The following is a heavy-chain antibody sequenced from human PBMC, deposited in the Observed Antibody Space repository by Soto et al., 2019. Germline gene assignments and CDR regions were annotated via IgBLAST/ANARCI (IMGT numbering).Heavy chain of an antibody. CDR2: IYYSGST. Sequence: QVQLQESGPGLVKPSQTLSLTCTVSGGSISSGGYYWSWIRQHPGKGLEWIGKIYYSGSTYYNPSLRSRVTLSVDTSKNQFSLKLSSVTAADTAVYYCRRPGCEWLLYGHYYYGMDVWGQGTTVTVSS. J-gene: IGHJ6*02. CDR3: RRPGCEWLLYGHYYYGMDV. CDR1: GGSISSGGYY. V-gene: IGHV4-31*03. D-gene: IGHD3-3*01.